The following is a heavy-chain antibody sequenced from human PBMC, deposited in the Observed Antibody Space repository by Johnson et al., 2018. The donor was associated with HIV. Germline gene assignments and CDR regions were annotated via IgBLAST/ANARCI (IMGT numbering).Heavy chain of an antibody. CDR2: ISYDGSNK. Sequence: QVQLVESGGGVVQPGRSLRLSCAASGFTFSSYGIHWVRQAPGKGLEWVAVISYDGSNKYYADSVKGRFTISRDNSKNTLYLQMNSLRAEDTAVYYCAKDDRELDAFDIWGQGTMVTVSS. D-gene: IGHD1-26*01. CDR3: AKDDRELDAFDI. CDR1: GFTFSSYG. J-gene: IGHJ3*02. V-gene: IGHV3-30*18.